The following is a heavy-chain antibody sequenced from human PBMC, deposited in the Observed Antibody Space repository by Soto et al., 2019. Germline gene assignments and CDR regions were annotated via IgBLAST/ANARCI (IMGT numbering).Heavy chain of an antibody. CDR1: GFTLSSYW. V-gene: IGHV3-7*01. J-gene: IGHJ4*02. CDR3: MTSVTTHDY. D-gene: IGHD4-17*01. Sequence: GGSLRLSCAASGFTLSSYWMNWVRLAPGKGLEWVANIKQDGSQKNYVDSVKGRFTISRDNAKNSLYLQMSSLRAEDTAVYYCMTSVTTHDYWGQGTPVTVSS. CDR2: IKQDGSQK.